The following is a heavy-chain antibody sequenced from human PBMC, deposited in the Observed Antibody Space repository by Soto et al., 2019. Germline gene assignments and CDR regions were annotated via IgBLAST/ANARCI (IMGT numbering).Heavy chain of an antibody. CDR1: GFTFSSYD. Sequence: GGSLRLSCAASGFTFSSYDMHWVRQATGKGLEWVSAIGTAGDTYYPGSVKGRFTISRENAKNSLYLQMNSLRAEDTAVYYCARGGFVPAAIHGMDVWGQGTTVTVSS. D-gene: IGHD2-2*02. J-gene: IGHJ6*02. CDR3: ARGGFVPAAIHGMDV. CDR2: IGTAGDT. V-gene: IGHV3-13*01.